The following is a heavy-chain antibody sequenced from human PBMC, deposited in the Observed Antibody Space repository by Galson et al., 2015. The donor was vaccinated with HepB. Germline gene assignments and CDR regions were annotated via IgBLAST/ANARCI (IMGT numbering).Heavy chain of an antibody. V-gene: IGHV3-21*01. CDR2: ISSSSSYI. CDR3: ARAATRGYSGYEIEGA. D-gene: IGHD5-12*01. Sequence: SLRLSCAASGFTFSSYSMNWVRQAPGKGLEWVSSISSSSSYIYYADSVKDRFTISRDNAKNSLYLQMNSLRAEDTAVYYCARAATRGYSGYEIEGAWGQGTLVTVSS. CDR1: GFTFSSYS. J-gene: IGHJ5*02.